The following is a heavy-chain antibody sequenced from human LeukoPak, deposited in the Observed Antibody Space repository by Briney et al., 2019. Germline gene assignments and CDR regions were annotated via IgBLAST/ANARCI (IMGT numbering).Heavy chain of an antibody. J-gene: IGHJ4*02. Sequence: SETLSLTCAVYGGPFSGYYWSWIRQPPGKGLEWIGEINHSGSTNYNPSLKSRVTISVDTSKKQFSLKLSSVAAADTAVYYCASDSGYDEIDYWGQGTLVTVSS. CDR3: ASDSGYDEIDY. D-gene: IGHD5-12*01. CDR1: GGPFSGYY. CDR2: INHSGST. V-gene: IGHV4-34*01.